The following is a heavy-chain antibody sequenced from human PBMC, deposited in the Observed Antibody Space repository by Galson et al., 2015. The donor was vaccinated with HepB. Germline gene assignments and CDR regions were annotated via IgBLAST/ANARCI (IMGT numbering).Heavy chain of an antibody. CDR2: ISGSGGST. CDR1: GFTFSSYA. V-gene: IGHV3-23*01. J-gene: IGHJ4*02. CDR3: AKAAELSIVVVPAAIYFDY. Sequence: SLRLSCAASGFTFSSYAMSWVRQAPGKGLEWVSAISGSGGSTYYADSVKGRFTISRDNSKNTLYLQMNSLRAEDTAVYYCAKAAELSIVVVPAAIYFDYWGQGTLVTVSS. D-gene: IGHD2-2*01.